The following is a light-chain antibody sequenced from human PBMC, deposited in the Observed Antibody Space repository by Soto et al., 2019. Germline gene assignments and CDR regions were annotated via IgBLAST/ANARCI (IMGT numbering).Light chain of an antibody. CDR1: QGVSSY. Sequence: IVLTQSPATLSLSPGERATLSCRASQGVSSYLAWYQQKPGQAPSLLIYEASSRATGIPARFSGSGSGTDFTLTISSLEPEDFAVYYCLQRGNWPWTFGQGTKVDIK. CDR2: EAS. V-gene: IGKV3-11*01. CDR3: LQRGNWPWT. J-gene: IGKJ1*01.